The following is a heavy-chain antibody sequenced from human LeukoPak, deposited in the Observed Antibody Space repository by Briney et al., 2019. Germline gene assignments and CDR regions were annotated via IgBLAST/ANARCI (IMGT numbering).Heavy chain of an antibody. CDR3: ARGGSYHGY. D-gene: IGHD1-26*01. Sequence: SGTLSLTCTVSGDSISGYYWTWIRQPPGKGLEWIGYIYYSGTTDYNPSLKSRVTISVDTSKNQFSLELSSVSAADTAIYYCARGGSYHGYWGQGTLVTVSS. CDR2: IYYSGTT. V-gene: IGHV4-59*01. CDR1: GDSISGYY. J-gene: IGHJ4*02.